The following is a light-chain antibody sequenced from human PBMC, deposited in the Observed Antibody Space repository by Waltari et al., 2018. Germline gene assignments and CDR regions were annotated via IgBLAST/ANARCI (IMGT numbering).Light chain of an antibody. Sequence: NSMLTQPHSVSESPGETVTISCTRSSGNIASNFVQWYQLRPGTAPTTVIYEDDQRPSGVPDRFSGSIDNSSNSASLTISGLKTEDEADYYCQSYDTNNQVFGGGTKLTVL. CDR1: SGNIASNF. CDR3: QSYDTNNQV. V-gene: IGLV6-57*03. J-gene: IGLJ2*01. CDR2: EDD.